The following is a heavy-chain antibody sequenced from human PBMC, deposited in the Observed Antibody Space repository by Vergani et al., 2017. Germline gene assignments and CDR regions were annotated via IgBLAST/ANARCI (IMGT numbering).Heavy chain of an antibody. V-gene: IGHV4-39*01. Sequence: QLQLQESGPGLVKPSETLSLTCTVSGGSISSSSYYWGWIRQPPGKGLEWIGSIYYSGSTYYYPSLKSRVTISVDTSKNQFSLKLSSVTAADTAVYYCARRRLWATVVTPGYYGMDVWGQGTTVTVSS. CDR3: ARRRLWATVVTPGYYGMDV. D-gene: IGHD4-23*01. CDR1: GGSISSSSYY. J-gene: IGHJ6*02. CDR2: IYYSGST.